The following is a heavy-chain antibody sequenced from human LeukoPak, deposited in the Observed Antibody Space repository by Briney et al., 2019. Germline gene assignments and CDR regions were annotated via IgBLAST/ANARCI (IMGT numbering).Heavy chain of an antibody. D-gene: IGHD3-22*01. CDR2: ISGSGGST. CDR3: AKDSYYYDSSGYYDY. V-gene: IGHV3-23*01. J-gene: IGHJ4*02. CDR1: GFAFSNAW. Sequence: GGSLRLSCAASGFAFSNAWMSWVRQAPGKGLEWVSAISGSGGSTYYADSVKGRFTISRDNSKNTLYLQMNSLRAEDTAVYYCAKDSYYYDSSGYYDYWGQGTLVTVSS.